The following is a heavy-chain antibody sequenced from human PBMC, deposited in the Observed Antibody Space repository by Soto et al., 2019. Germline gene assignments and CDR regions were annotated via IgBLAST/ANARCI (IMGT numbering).Heavy chain of an antibody. CDR3: AKDRRGGYCSSTSCSLHLDY. J-gene: IGHJ4*02. CDR1: GFPLISYG. V-gene: IGHV3-30*18. CDR2: ISYDGSNK. Sequence: GGAPRLSCAASGFPLISYGMHWGRPAPGKGLGWVAVISYDGSNKYYADSVKGRFTISRDNAKNSLYLQMNSLRAEDTALYYCAKDRRGGYCSSTSCSLHLDYWGQGTLVTVSS. D-gene: IGHD2-2*03.